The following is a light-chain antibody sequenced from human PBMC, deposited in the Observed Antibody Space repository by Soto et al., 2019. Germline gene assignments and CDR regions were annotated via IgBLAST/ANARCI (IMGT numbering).Light chain of an antibody. CDR2: RVS. V-gene: IGKV3-20*01. J-gene: IGKJ2*01. CDR1: QSVCNNY. Sequence: IVLTQSPGTLSLSPGERATLSCRAIQSVCNNYLAWYQQKPGQAPRHLIYRVSSRATGIPDRFSGSGSGTDFTLTISRLEPEDFAVYYCQQYGNSLYTFGQGTKLDIK. CDR3: QQYGNSLYT.